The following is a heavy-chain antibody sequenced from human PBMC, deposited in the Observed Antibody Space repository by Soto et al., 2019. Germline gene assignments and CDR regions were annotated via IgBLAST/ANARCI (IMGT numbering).Heavy chain of an antibody. D-gene: IGHD3-10*01. V-gene: IGHV4-34*01. CDR2: INHSGST. CDR1: GGSFSGYC. CDR3: ARAMVRGVIIRYYYYYGMDV. Sequence: SETLFLTCAVYGGSFSGYCWSWTRQPPGKRLEWIGEINHSGSTNYNPSLKSRVTISVDTSKNQFSLKLSSVTAADTAVYYCARAMVRGVIIRYYYYYGMDVWGQGTAVT. J-gene: IGHJ6*02.